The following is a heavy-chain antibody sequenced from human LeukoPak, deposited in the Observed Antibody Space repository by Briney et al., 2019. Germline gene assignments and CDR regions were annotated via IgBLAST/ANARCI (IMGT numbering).Heavy chain of an antibody. CDR3: ARDRGSGSAPHSSAFDI. Sequence: PGGSLRLSCAGSGFTLSSYEMNWVRQAPGKGLEWISHINESGRPKHYADSVMGRFTISRDNAKNSLYLQMNSLEVEDTAVYYCARDRGSGSAPHSSAFDIWGQGTMVTVSS. D-gene: IGHD5-12*01. J-gene: IGHJ3*02. CDR1: GFTLSSYE. V-gene: IGHV3-48*03. CDR2: INESGRPK.